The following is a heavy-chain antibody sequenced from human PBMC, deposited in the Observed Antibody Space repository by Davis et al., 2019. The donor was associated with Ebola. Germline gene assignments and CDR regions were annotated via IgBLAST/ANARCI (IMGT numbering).Heavy chain of an antibody. CDR3: ARQESLYGWSDY. Sequence: GESLKISCKGSEYNFITYWIGWVRQIPGKGLEWMGIIYPADSDTRYSPSFEGQVTMSVDRYITTAFLQWSSLRASDTAIYFCARQESLYGWSDYWGQGTLVTVSS. CDR2: IYPADSDT. D-gene: IGHD3-10*01. J-gene: IGHJ4*02. CDR1: EYNFITYW. V-gene: IGHV5-51*01.